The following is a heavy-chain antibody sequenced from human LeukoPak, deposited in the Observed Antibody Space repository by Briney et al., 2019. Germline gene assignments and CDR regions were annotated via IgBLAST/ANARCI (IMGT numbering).Heavy chain of an antibody. CDR3: ARARVPGYDFWSGYYGPDKDYYYYMDV. CDR1: GGSISSSSYY. V-gene: IGHV4-39*07. J-gene: IGHJ6*03. Sequence: KPSETLSLTCTVSGGSISSSSYYWGWIRQPPGKGLEWIGSIYYSGSTYYNPSLKSRVTISVDTSKNQFSLKLSSVTAADTAVYYCARARVPGYDFWSGYYGPDKDYYYYMDVWGKGTTVTVSS. CDR2: IYYSGST. D-gene: IGHD3-3*01.